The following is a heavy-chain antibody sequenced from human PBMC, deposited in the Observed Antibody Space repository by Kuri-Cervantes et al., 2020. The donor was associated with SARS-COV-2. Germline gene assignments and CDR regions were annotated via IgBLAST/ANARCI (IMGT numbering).Heavy chain of an antibody. CDR3: ARAYYDILTGYYSLDY. Sequence: GESLKISCAASGFTFSSYAMHWVRQAPGKGLEWVAVISYDGSNKYYADSVKGRFTISRDNSKNTLYLQMNSLRAEDTAVYYCARAYYDILTGYYSLDYWGQGTPVTVSS. V-gene: IGHV3-30-3*01. CDR1: GFTFSSYA. CDR2: ISYDGSNK. J-gene: IGHJ4*02. D-gene: IGHD3-9*01.